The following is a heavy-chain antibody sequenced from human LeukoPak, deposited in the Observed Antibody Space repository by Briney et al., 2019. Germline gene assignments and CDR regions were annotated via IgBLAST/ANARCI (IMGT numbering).Heavy chain of an antibody. Sequence: SVKVSCKASGGTFSSYAISWVRQAPGQGLEWMGGIIPIFGTANYAQKFQGRVTITADKSTSTAYMELSSLRSEDTAVYYCASRDGYKYFDYWGQGTLVTVSS. J-gene: IGHJ4*02. CDR2: IIPIFGTA. V-gene: IGHV1-69*06. D-gene: IGHD5-24*01. CDR1: GGTFSSYA. CDR3: ASRDGYKYFDY.